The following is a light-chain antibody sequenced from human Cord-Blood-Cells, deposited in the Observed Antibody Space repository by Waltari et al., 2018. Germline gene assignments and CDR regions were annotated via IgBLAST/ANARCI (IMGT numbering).Light chain of an antibody. Sequence: SALTQPASVSGSPGQSIPISCPGTSSDVGSYTLVPWYQQHPGKAPKLMIYEGSKRPSGVSNRFSGSKSGNTASLTISGLRAEDEADYYCCSYAGSSTVVFGGGTKLTVL. J-gene: IGLJ2*01. V-gene: IGLV2-23*01. CDR3: CSYAGSSTVV. CDR1: SSDVGSYTL. CDR2: EGS.